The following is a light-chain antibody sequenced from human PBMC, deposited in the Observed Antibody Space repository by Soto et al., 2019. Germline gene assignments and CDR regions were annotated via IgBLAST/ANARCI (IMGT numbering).Light chain of an antibody. CDR1: QGIQKD. J-gene: IGKJ4*01. V-gene: IGKV1-6*01. CDR3: QQDYSYPFT. Sequence: AIQMTQSPSSLSASVGDRVTITCRASQGIQKDLGCYQQNPGQAPNLLIYASSTVQSGVPSRFSGSGSGTDFTLTISSLQPEDFATYFCQQDYSYPFTFGGGTKVELK. CDR2: ASS.